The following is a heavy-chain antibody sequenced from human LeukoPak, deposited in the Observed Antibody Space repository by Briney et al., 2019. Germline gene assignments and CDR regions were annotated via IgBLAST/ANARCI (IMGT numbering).Heavy chain of an antibody. V-gene: IGHV4-34*01. CDR2: INHSGST. D-gene: IGHD5-18*01. J-gene: IGHJ6*03. CDR1: GGSFSGYY. CDR3: ARNSYGYISYYYYYYMDV. Sequence: SETLSLTCAVYGGSFSGYYWSWIRQPPGKGREWIGEINHSGSTNYNPSLKSRVTISVDTSKIQFYLKLSSVTAEDTAVYYCARNSYGYISYYYYYYMDVWGKGTTVTVSS.